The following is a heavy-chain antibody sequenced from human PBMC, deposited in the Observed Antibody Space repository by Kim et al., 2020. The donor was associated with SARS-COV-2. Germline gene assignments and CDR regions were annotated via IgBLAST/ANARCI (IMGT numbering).Heavy chain of an antibody. CDR3: ARALRITIFGVVIDRGGYYDGMDV. J-gene: IGHJ6*02. Sequence: ASVKVSCKASGYTFTSYGISWVRQAPGQGLEWMGWISAYNGNTNYAQKLQGRVTMTTDTSTRTAYMELRSLRSDDTAVYYCARALRITIFGVVIDRGGYYDGMDVWGQGSTVTVS. D-gene: IGHD3-3*01. CDR2: ISAYNGNT. CDR1: GYTFTSYG. V-gene: IGHV1-18*01.